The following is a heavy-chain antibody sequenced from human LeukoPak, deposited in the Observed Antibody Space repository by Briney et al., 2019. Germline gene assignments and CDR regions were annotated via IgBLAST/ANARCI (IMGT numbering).Heavy chain of an antibody. J-gene: IGHJ5*02. D-gene: IGHD5-12*01. V-gene: IGHV4-34*01. CDR3: ARGSIPTLLGGYVTFDP. CDR2: INHSGST. Sequence: PSETLSLTCAVYGGSFSGYYWSWIRQPPGKGLEWIGEINHSGSTNYNPSLKSRVTISVDTSKNQFSLKLSSVTAADTAVYYCARGSIPTLLGGYVTFDPWGQGTLVAVSS. CDR1: GGSFSGYY.